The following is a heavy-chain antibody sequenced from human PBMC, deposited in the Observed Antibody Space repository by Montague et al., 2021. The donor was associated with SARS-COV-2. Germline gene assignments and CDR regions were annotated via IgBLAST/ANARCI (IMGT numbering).Heavy chain of an antibody. CDR3: ARGLYNWNYEHWFDT. D-gene: IGHD1-7*01. CDR1: GGSVGSSHYY. CDR2: IYYSGST. J-gene: IGHJ5*02. V-gene: IGHV4-39*01. Sequence: SETLSLTCTVSGGSVGSSHYYWAWIRQPPGKGLEWIGTIYYSGSTYYNPSPRSRVTIDVDASTNQFSLKLHSVTAADTAVYSCARGLYNWNYEHWFDTWGQGTLVTVSS.